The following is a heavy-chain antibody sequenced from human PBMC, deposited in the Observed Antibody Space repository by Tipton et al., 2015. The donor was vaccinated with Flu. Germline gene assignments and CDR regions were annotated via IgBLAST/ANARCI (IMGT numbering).Heavy chain of an antibody. CDR3: ARDGRDGYRYYYYGMDV. CDR2: IIPIFGTA. CDR1: GGTFSSYA. J-gene: IGHJ6*02. V-gene: IGHV1-69*01. D-gene: IGHD5-24*01. Sequence: QMQLVQSGAEVKKPGSSVKVSCKASGGTFSSYAISWVRQAPGQGLEWMGGIIPIFGTANYAQKFQGRVTITADESTSTAYMELSSLRSEDTAVYYCARDGRDGYRYYYYGMDVWGQGTTVTVSS.